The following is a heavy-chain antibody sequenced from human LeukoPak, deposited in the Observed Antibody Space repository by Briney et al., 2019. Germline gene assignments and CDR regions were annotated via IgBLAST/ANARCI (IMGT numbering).Heavy chain of an antibody. CDR1: GGSISSSSYY. D-gene: IGHD1-26*01. V-gene: IGHV4-39*01. CDR3: ARHPRVGATDY. CDR2: IYYSGST. Sequence: PSETLFLTCTVSGGSISSSSYYWGWVRQPPGKGLEWIGSIYYSGSTYYNPSLKSRFTISVYTSKDQFSLKLSSVTAADTAVYYCARHPRVGATDYWGQGTLVTVSS. J-gene: IGHJ4*02.